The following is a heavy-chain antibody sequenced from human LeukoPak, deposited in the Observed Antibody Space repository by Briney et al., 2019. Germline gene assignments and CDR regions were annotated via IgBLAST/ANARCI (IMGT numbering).Heavy chain of an antibody. Sequence: ASVKVSCKVSGYTLTELSMHWVRQAPGKGLEWMGGFDPEDGETIYAQKFQGRVTMTEDTSTDTAYMVLSSLRSEDTAVYYCAAGPSYCGGDCYRYWGQGTLVTVSS. CDR3: AAGPSYCGGDCYRY. CDR2: FDPEDGET. J-gene: IGHJ4*02. V-gene: IGHV1-24*01. CDR1: GYTLTELS. D-gene: IGHD2-21*02.